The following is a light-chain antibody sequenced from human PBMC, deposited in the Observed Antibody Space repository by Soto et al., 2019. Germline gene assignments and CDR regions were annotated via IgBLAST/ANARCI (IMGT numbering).Light chain of an antibody. J-gene: IGKJ1*01. V-gene: IGKV3-20*01. CDR1: QTVASRI. CDR3: CQHDSCSAT. Sequence: EIVLTQSPGTLSLSPGERATLSCRASQTVASRISAWYQQKSGPATRLLYYGATSRAAGIQGRFGSGGGTEFFTTISSLEADDFAAYYCCQHDSCSATFGQGTKVDIK. CDR2: GAT.